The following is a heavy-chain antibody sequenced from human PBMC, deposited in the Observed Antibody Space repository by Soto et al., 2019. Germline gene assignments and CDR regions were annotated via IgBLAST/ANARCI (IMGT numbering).Heavy chain of an antibody. CDR1: GGSISSYY. CDR2: IYYSGST. CDR3: ARGSSIARGSSWYLPFDY. J-gene: IGHJ4*02. Sequence: SETLSLTCTVSGGSISSYYWSWIRQPPGKGLEWIGYIYYSGSTNYNPSLKSRVTISVDTSKNQFSLKLSSVTAADTAVYYCARGSSIARGSSWYLPFDYWGQGTLVTVSS. D-gene: IGHD6-13*01. V-gene: IGHV4-59*01.